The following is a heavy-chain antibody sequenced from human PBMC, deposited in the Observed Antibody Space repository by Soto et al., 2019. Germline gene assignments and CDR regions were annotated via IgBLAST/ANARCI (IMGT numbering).Heavy chain of an antibody. Sequence: SETLSLTCTVSGGSITSYYWSWIQQPPGKGLEWIGYIYYRGSTNYNPSLKSRVTISVDTSKNQFSRKLSSVTAADTAVYYSARVDHVMYYFGYWGDGTPVPVCS. CDR2: IYYRGST. CDR1: GGSITSYY. V-gene: IGHV4-59*01. D-gene: IGHD2-2*03. J-gene: IGHJ4*01. CDR3: ARVDHVMYYFGY.